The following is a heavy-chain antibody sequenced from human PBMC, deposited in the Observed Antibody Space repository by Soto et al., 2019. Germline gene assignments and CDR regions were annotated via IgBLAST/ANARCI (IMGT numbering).Heavy chain of an antibody. Sequence: GGSLRLSCAASGFTFSSYSMNWVRQAPGKGLEWVANIKQDGSEKYYVDSVKGRFTISRDNAKNSLYLQMNSLRAEDTAVYYCAKGGRQWLVTSDFNYWGQGALVTVSS. V-gene: IGHV3-7*04. CDR2: IKQDGSEK. CDR3: AKGGRQWLVTSDFNY. CDR1: GFTFSSYS. D-gene: IGHD6-19*01. J-gene: IGHJ4*02.